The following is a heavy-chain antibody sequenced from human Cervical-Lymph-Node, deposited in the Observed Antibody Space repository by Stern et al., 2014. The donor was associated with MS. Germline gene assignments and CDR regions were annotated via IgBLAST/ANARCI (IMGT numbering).Heavy chain of an antibody. CDR3: ASAHPATRRGYKGMNV. J-gene: IGHJ6*02. Sequence: VQLVQSGSVVRKPGSSVNVSCKASGGTFRNFAVNWVRQAPGQGLEWVGGIIPFFGTPTYAQKFQGRVTIILDESTSTVYVELSSLTTEDTAIYFCASAHPATRRGYKGMNVWGQGTTIAVSS. CDR2: IIPFFGTP. D-gene: IGHD2-2*01. CDR1: GGTFRNFA. V-gene: IGHV1-69*01.